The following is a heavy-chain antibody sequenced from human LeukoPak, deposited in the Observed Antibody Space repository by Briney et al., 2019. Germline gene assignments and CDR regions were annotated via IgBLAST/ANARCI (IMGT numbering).Heavy chain of an antibody. V-gene: IGHV3-48*01. Sequence: GGSLRLSCAASGFTFSSYSMNWVRQAPGKGLEWVPYISSSSSTIYYADSVKGRFTVSRDNAKNSLYLQMNSLRAEDTAVYYCARIITIFGVVIIRYYGMDVWGQGTTVTVSS. CDR1: GFTFSSYS. CDR2: ISSSSSTI. CDR3: ARIITIFGVVIIRYYGMDV. D-gene: IGHD3-3*01. J-gene: IGHJ6*02.